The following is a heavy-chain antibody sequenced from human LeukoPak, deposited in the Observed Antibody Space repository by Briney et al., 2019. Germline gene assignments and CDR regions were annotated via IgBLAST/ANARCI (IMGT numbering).Heavy chain of an antibody. J-gene: IGHJ4*02. CDR1: GFSFSNYN. CDR2: IFKSGSGT. D-gene: IGHD5-12*01. CDR3: VKKGVVAPTGDYYFDF. V-gene: IGHV3-64D*06. Sequence: PGGSLRLSCPASGFSFSNYNMCWVRQAPGKGLEYVSAIFKSGSGTFYADSVKGRFTISRDNSKNTLFLQTSSLTTDDTAVYYCVKKGVVAPTGDYYFDFWGQGTLVTVSS.